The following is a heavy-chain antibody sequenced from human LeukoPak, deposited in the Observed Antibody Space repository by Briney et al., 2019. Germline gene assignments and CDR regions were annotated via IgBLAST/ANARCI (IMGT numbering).Heavy chain of an antibody. Sequence: PGGSLRLSCAVSEFSVSSNYMNWVRQAPGKGLEWVSVIYSGGATYYADSMRGRFTISRDNSKNMVSLQMTSLGAEDTAVYYCARGRFSGPDDYWGQGTLVTVSS. CDR3: ARGRFSGPDDY. CDR1: EFSVSSNY. V-gene: IGHV3-53*01. CDR2: IYSGGAT. J-gene: IGHJ4*02. D-gene: IGHD6-19*01.